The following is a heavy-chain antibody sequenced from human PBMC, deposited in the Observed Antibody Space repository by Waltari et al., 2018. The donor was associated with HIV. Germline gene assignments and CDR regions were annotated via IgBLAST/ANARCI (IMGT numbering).Heavy chain of an antibody. Sequence: ASGFTFSSYGMHWVRQAPGKGLEWVAVIWYDGSNKYYADSVKGRFTISRDNSKNTLYLQMNSLRAEDTAVYYCARDLYDSSAPPPGYWGQGTLVTVSS. V-gene: IGHV3-33*01. D-gene: IGHD3-22*01. CDR2: IWYDGSNK. CDR1: GFTFSSYG. CDR3: ARDLYDSSAPPPGY. J-gene: IGHJ4*02.